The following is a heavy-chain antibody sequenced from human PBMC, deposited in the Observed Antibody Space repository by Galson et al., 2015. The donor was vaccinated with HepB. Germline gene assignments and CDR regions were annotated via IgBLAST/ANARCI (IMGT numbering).Heavy chain of an antibody. D-gene: IGHD1-26*01. CDR1: GDSVSSNTVA. J-gene: IGHJ4*02. CDR2: TYYRSKWFN. V-gene: IGHV6-1*01. CDR3: ARWVHTARHFDS. Sequence: CAISGDSVSSNTVAWNWIRQSPSRGLEWLGRTYYRSKWFNDYAVSMKSRMTVNPDTSKNQFSLQLNSVTPEDTAVYYCARWVHTARHFDSWGQGTLVTVSS.